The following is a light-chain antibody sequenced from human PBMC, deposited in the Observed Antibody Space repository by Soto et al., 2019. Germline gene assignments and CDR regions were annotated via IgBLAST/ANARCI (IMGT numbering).Light chain of an antibody. CDR2: KAS. J-gene: IGKJ2*02. CDR3: QQYNSYPCT. CDR1: RSISSW. Sequence: DIQMTQSPSTLSASVGDRVTISCRASRSISSWLAWYQQRPGKAPKVLIYKASNLGSGVPSRFSGSGSGTEFTLTISSLQPDDFATYYCQQYNSYPCTFGQGTKLEIK. V-gene: IGKV1-5*03.